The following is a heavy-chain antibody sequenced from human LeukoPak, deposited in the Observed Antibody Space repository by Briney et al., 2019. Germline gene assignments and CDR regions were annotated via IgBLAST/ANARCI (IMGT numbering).Heavy chain of an antibody. V-gene: IGHV6-1*01. CDR3: TRGGANFDY. J-gene: IGHJ4*02. CDR2: TYYMSKWYN. CDR1: GDSVSSNSVA. Sequence: SQTLSLTCAISGDSVSSNSVAWNWIRQSPSRGLEWLGRTYYMSKWYNDYAVSVKGRITINPDTSKNQFSLQLNSVTPEDTAVYYCTRGGANFDYWGQGTLVTVSS.